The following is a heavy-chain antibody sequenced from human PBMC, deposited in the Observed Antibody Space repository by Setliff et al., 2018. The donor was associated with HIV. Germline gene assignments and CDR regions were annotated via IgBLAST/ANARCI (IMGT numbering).Heavy chain of an antibody. D-gene: IGHD3-3*01. CDR1: GFTFSDFW. CDR2: ISPDGSRN. V-gene: IGHV3-7*03. CDR3: ARVHLTTNAVYGVVSSWFDP. J-gene: IGHJ5*02. Sequence: GESLKISCEASGFTFSDFWMHWVRQAPGKGLEWVASISPDGSRNYCVGSVKGRFTASRDNAKSSLYLQMNSLRAEDTAVYYCARVHLTTNAVYGVVSSWFDPWGQGALVTVSS.